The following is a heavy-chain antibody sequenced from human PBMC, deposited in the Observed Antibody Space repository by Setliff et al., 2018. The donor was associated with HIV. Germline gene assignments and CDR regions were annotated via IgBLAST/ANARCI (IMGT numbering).Heavy chain of an antibody. V-gene: IGHV1-46*01. D-gene: IGHD3-10*01. J-gene: IGHJ3*02. CDR1: GNTFSRHY. Sequence: ASVKVSCKASGNTFSRHYMHWVRQAPGKGLEWMGLINPSGDITSYAEKFQGRVTMTRDTSTSTVHMELRSLRSEDTAIYYCASKGGSGNYPDSDAFDIWGQGTLVTVSS. CDR3: ASKGGSGNYPDSDAFDI. CDR2: INPSGDIT.